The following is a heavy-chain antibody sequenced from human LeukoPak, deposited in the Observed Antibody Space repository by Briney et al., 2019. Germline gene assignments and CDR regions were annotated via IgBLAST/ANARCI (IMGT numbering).Heavy chain of an antibody. D-gene: IGHD3-10*01. CDR2: TYYRSSKWYN. V-gene: IGHV6-1*01. Sequence: SQTLSLTCAISGDSFSSNSAAWNWLRQSPSRGLEWLGRTYYRSSKWYNDYAVSVKSRITINPETSTTQFSLHLNAVTPDDTAVYYCARRARSGSYFDWGQGTLVTVSS. CDR3: ARRARSGSYFD. J-gene: IGHJ4*02. CDR1: GDSFSSNSAA.